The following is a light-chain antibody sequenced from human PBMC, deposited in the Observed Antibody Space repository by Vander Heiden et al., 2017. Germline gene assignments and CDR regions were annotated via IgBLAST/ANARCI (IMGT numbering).Light chain of an antibody. CDR1: NATIGSNT. CDR2: GDD. CDR3: AAWDDSLSGEWV. J-gene: IGLJ3*02. V-gene: IGLV1-44*01. Sequence: QSVLTQPPSASGPPGQRVTAPCSGGNATIGSNTVNWFQQLPRTAPTLLLYGDDQRPPGVPDRFSASNSGSSADLAISVLQSEDEADYYCAAWDDSLSGEWVFGGGTKLTVL.